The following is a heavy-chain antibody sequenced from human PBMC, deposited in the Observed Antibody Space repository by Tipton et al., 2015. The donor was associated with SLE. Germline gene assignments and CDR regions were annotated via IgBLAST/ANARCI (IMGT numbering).Heavy chain of an antibody. CDR2: INHSGST. CDR3: ATTVSLDR. J-gene: IGHJ4*02. Sequence: GSLRLSCVVYGGSFSGYYWSWIRQPPGKGLEWIGEINHSGSTNYNPSLKSRVTISVDTSKNQFSLKLSSVTAADTAVYYCATTVSLDRWGQGTLVTVSS. D-gene: IGHD3-9*01. V-gene: IGHV4-34*01. CDR1: GGSFSGYY.